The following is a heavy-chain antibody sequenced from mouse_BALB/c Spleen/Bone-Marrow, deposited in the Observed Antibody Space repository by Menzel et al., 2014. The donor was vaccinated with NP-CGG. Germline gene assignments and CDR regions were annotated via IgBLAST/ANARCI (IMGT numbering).Heavy chain of an antibody. CDR3: ARDMGGLLFDS. CDR1: GFTFTDYY. Sequence: DVKLVESGGGLVQPGGSLRLSCATSGFTFTDYYMNWVRQPPGKALEWLAFIRNKAYGYTTESSASVKGRFTISRDNSQNILYLQMNTLRAEDSATYYCARDMGGLLFDSWGQGTTLSVSS. CDR2: IRNKAYGYTT. J-gene: IGHJ2*01. D-gene: IGHD1-1*01. V-gene: IGHV7-3*02.